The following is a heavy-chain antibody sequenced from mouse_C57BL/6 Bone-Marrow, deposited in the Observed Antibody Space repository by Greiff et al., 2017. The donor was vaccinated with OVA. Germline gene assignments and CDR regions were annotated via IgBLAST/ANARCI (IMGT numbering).Heavy chain of an antibody. Sequence: QVQLQQSGAELVKPGASVKISCKASGYTFTDYYINWVKQRPGQGLEWIGKSGPGSGSTYYNEKFKGKATLTADKSSSTAYMQLSSLTSEDSAVYFCARNYPYAMDYWGQGTSVTVSS. J-gene: IGHJ4*01. CDR2: SGPGSGST. CDR3: ARNYPYAMDY. D-gene: IGHD1-1*01. V-gene: IGHV1-77*01. CDR1: GYTFTDYY.